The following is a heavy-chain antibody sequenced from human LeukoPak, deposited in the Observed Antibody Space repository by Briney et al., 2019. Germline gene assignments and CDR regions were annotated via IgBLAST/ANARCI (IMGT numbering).Heavy chain of an antibody. V-gene: IGHV4-39*01. CDR1: GGSISSSSYY. D-gene: IGHD3-10*01. J-gene: IGHJ5*02. CDR2: MYYSGSP. Sequence: PSETLSLTCTASGGSISSSSYYWGWIRQPPGKGLEWIGSMYYSGSPHYIPSLKSRVTISVDTSKNQFSLKLSSVTAADTAVYYCASQSSGSYFNCFDPWGQGTLVTVSS. CDR3: ASQSSGSYFNCFDP.